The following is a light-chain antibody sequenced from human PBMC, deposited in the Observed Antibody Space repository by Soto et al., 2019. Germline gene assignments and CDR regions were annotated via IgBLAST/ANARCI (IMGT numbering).Light chain of an antibody. CDR2: GAS. V-gene: IGKV1-39*01. J-gene: IGKJ5*01. CDR3: QQSYSTPIT. Sequence: DIQMTQSPSSLSASVGDRVTMTCRASQDIRKYVTWYQQRPGKAPKLLIYGASTLQNGVPPRFSGSGSGTDFTLTISNLQAEDFATYYCQQSYSTPITFGQGTRLE. CDR1: QDIRKY.